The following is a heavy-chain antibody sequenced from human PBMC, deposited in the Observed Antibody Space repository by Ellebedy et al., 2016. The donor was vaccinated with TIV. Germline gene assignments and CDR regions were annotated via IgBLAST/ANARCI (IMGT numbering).Heavy chain of an antibody. CDR1: GFTFSNAW. D-gene: IGHD3-22*01. J-gene: IGHJ4*02. CDR3: TTVKVKDSSGYYSIDY. CDR2: IKSKTDGGTT. V-gene: IGHV3-15*07. Sequence: GESLKISCAASGFTFSNAWMNWVRQAPGKGLEWVGRIKSKTDGGTTDYAAPVKGRFTISRDDSKNTLYLQMNSLKTEDTAVYYCTTVKVKDSSGYYSIDYWGQGTLVTVSS.